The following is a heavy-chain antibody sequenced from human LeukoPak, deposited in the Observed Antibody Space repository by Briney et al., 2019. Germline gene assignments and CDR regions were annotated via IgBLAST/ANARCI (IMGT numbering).Heavy chain of an antibody. CDR2: ISGSGGST. V-gene: IGHV3-23*01. J-gene: IGHJ4*02. CDR1: GFTFSSYA. D-gene: IGHD4-17*01. CDR3: AKSSGPTVTKRFDY. Sequence: GRSLRLSCAASGFTFSSYAMSWVRQAPGKGLEWVSAISGSGGSTYYADSVKGRFTISRDNSKNTLYLQMNSLRAEDTAVYYCAKSSGPTVTKRFDYWGQGTLVTVSS.